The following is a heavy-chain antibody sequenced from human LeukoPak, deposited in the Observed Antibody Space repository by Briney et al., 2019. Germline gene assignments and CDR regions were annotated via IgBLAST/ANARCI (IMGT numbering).Heavy chain of an antibody. CDR2: IKSKTDSGTT. CDR1: GYTFSNAW. D-gene: IGHD3-22*01. V-gene: IGHV3-15*01. Sequence: GGSLRLSCAASGYTFSNAWTSWVRQAPGKGLEWVGRIKSKTDSGTTDYAAPVKGRFTISRDDSKNTLYLQMNSLKTEDTAVYYCTTDEIRWYYYASSGYSDLFPWGQGTLVTVSS. CDR3: TTDEIRWYYYASSGYSDLFP. J-gene: IGHJ5*02.